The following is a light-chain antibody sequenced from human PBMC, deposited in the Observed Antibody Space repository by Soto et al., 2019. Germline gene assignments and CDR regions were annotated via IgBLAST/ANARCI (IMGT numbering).Light chain of an antibody. V-gene: IGLV2-8*01. CDR1: SSDVGGGYNY. J-gene: IGLJ1*01. Sequence: QSVLTQPASVSGSPGQSITISCTGTSSDVGGGYNYVSWYQQHPGKAPKLMIYEVSKRPSGVPDRFSGSKSGNTASLTVSGLQAEDEADYYCSSYAGSNDYVFGTGNKV. CDR3: SSYAGSNDYV. CDR2: EVS.